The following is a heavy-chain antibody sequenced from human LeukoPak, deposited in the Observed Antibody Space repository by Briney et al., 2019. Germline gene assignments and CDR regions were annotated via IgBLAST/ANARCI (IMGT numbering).Heavy chain of an antibody. Sequence: GGSLRLSCAASGFSFSSYSMNWVRQAPGKGREWVSYISGGSSFTYYVDSVKGRFTISRDNAKNSLYLQMNSLRAEDTAVYYCARDYSSGWYVDYWGQGTLVTVSS. D-gene: IGHD6-19*01. CDR3: ARDYSSGWYVDY. CDR2: ISGGSSFT. CDR1: GFSFSSYS. J-gene: IGHJ4*02. V-gene: IGHV3-21*01.